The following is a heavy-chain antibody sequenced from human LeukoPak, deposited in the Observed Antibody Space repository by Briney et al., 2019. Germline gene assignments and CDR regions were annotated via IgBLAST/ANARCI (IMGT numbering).Heavy chain of an antibody. V-gene: IGHV4-39*01. CDR2: MFYSGTT. J-gene: IGHJ4*02. Sequence: MPSETLSLTCTVSGGSITMSSYFWGWIRQPPGKGLEWIGSMFYSGTTYYNPSLKSRVIISVDTSKNQFSLKLSSVTAADTAVYYCARGYSSSWEYYFDYWGQGTLVTVSS. CDR1: GGSITMSSYF. CDR3: ARGYSSSWEYYFDY. D-gene: IGHD6-13*01.